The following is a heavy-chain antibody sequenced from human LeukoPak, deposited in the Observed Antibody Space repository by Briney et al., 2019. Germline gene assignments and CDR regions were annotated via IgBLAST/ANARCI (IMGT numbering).Heavy chain of an antibody. CDR2: IKTKNDGGTT. D-gene: IGHD1-26*01. V-gene: IGHV3-15*01. Sequence: GGSLRLSCAASGFTVSSNYMSWVRQAPGKGLEWVGRIKTKNDGGTTDYAAPVKGRFTISRDDSKNTLYLQMSSLRTEDTAVYYCTSTLGYWGQGTLVTVSS. CDR3: TSTLGY. J-gene: IGHJ4*02. CDR1: GFTVSSNY.